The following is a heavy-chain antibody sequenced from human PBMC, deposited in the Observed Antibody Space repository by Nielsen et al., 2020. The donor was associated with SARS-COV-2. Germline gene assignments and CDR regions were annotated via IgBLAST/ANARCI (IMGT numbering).Heavy chain of an antibody. J-gene: IGHJ4*02. CDR2: ISGSGGST. CDR3: AKDITYYYDSSGYDY. D-gene: IGHD3-22*01. V-gene: IGHV3-23*01. Sequence: GESLKISCAASGFTFSSYAMSWVRQAPGKGLEWVSAISGSGGSTYYADSVKGRFTISRDNSKNTLYLQMNSLRAEDTAVYYCAKDITYYYDSSGYDYWGQGTLVTVSS. CDR1: GFTFSSYA.